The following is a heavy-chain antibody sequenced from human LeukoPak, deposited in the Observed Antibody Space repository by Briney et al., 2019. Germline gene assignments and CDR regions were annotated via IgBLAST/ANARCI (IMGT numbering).Heavy chain of an antibody. D-gene: IGHD1-14*01. V-gene: IGHV4-39*01. CDR1: GGFISSSDYY. J-gene: IGHJ5*02. Sequence: SETLSLTCTVSGGFISSSDYYWGWIRQPPGKGLDWVGSIHNSGSTYYNPSLKSRVTLSVDKSKNQFSLKLSSVTAADTAVYYCARGGVRNSFDPWGQGTLVTVYS. CDR2: IHNSGST. CDR3: ARGGVRNSFDP.